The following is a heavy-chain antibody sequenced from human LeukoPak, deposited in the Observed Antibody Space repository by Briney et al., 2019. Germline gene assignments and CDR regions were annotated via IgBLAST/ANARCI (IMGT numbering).Heavy chain of an antibody. CDR1: GFTFSSSG. V-gene: IGHV3-30*18. J-gene: IGHJ4*02. CDR2: ISFDGNNK. CDR3: AKVHSYGWLHNFDY. D-gene: IGHD5-24*01. Sequence: GGSLRLSCAGSGFTFSSSGIHWVRQAPGKGLEWVAAISFDGNNKYYTDSVKGRFTISRDNSKNTVFLQMNSLKPEDTAVYYCAKVHSYGWLHNFDYWGQGTLVTVSS.